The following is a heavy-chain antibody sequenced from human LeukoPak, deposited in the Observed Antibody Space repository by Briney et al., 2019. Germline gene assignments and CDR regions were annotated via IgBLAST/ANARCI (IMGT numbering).Heavy chain of an antibody. J-gene: IGHJ4*02. D-gene: IGHD2-15*01. V-gene: IGHV1-18*04. Sequence: ASVKVSCKASGYTFSGYYIYWVRQAPGQGLEWMGWISTHNGNTHYAQNLQGRVTLTTDTSTSTAYMDLRSLRSDDTAVYYCARDLTPVSGTLNYWGQGTLVTVSS. CDR2: ISTHNGNT. CDR3: ARDLTPVSGTLNY. CDR1: GYTFSGYY.